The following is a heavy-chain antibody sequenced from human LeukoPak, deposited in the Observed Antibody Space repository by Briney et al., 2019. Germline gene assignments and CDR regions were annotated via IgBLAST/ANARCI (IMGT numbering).Heavy chain of an antibody. V-gene: IGHV4-38-2*01. D-gene: IGHD2-15*01. J-gene: IGHJ6*03. CDR1: GYSISSGYY. Sequence: SETLSLTCAVSGYSISSGYYWGWIRQPPGKGLEWIGSIYHSGSTYYNPSLKSRVTISVDTSKNQFSLKLSSVTAADTAVYYCARARYCSGGSCYGHYYYYYMDVWGKGTTVTVSS. CDR3: ARARYCSGGSCYGHYYYYYMDV. CDR2: IYHSGST.